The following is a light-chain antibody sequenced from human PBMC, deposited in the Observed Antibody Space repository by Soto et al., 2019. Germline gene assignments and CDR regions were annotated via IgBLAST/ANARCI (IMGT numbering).Light chain of an antibody. J-gene: IGKJ1*01. Sequence: EIVLTHSPATLSLSPLGGATLXSRSSQSVSSYLAWYQQKPGQAPRLLIYDASNRATGIPARFSGSGSGTDFTFTISSLEPEDFAVYYCQQRSNWPPWTFGQGTKV. CDR2: DAS. V-gene: IGKV3-11*01. CDR1: QSVSSY. CDR3: QQRSNWPPWT.